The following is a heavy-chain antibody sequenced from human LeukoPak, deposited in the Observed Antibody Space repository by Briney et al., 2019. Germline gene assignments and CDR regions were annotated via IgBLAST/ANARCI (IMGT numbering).Heavy chain of an antibody. CDR2: ISYDGPNK. D-gene: IGHD2-2*01. J-gene: IGHJ4*02. V-gene: IGHV3-30*04. CDR3: ARDRAVGVPADGHEFDY. Sequence: GGSLRLSCSASGFTFSSYAMHWVRQAPGKGLEWVAVISYDGPNKYYADSVKGRFTISRDNAKNSLYLQMNSLRTDDTAVYYCARDRAVGVPADGHEFDYWGQGTLVTVSS. CDR1: GFTFSSYA.